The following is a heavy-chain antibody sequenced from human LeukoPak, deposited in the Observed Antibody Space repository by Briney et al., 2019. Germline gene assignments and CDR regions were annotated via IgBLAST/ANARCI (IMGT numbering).Heavy chain of an antibody. Sequence: SETLSLTCAVYGGSFSGYYWSWIRQPPGKGLEWIGEINHSGSTNYNPSLKSRVTISVDTSKNQFSLKLSSVTAADTAVYYCARQSRVPAAILLWFDPWGQGTLVTVSS. J-gene: IGHJ5*02. CDR2: INHSGST. V-gene: IGHV4-34*01. CDR3: ARQSRVPAAILLWFDP. CDR1: GGSFSGYY. D-gene: IGHD2-2*01.